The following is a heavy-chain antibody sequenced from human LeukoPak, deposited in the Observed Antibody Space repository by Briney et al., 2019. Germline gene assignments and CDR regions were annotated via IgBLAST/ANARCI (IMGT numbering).Heavy chain of an antibody. D-gene: IGHD6-19*01. Sequence: PSQTLSLTCTVSGGSISSGSYYWRWIRQPAGKGLEWIGRIYTSGSTNYNPSLKSRVTISVDTSKNQFSLKLSSVTAADTAVYYCARDRQWLVDYWGQGTLVTVSS. J-gene: IGHJ4*02. V-gene: IGHV4-61*02. CDR3: ARDRQWLVDY. CDR1: GGSISSGSYY. CDR2: IYTSGST.